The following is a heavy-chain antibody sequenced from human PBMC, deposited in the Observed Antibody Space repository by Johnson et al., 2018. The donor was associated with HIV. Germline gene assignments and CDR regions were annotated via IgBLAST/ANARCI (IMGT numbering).Heavy chain of an antibody. J-gene: IGHJ3*02. CDR2: IYSGGST. D-gene: IGHD3-3*01. V-gene: IGHV3-66*01. CDR3: AREEVTIFGVAYDAFDI. CDR1: GFTFDDYG. Sequence: VQLVESGGGVVRPGGSLRLSCAASGFTFDDYGMSWVRQAPGKGLELVSVIYSGGSTYYADSVKGRFTISRDNSKNTLYLQMNSLRAEDTAVYYCAREEVTIFGVAYDAFDIWGQGTMVTVSS.